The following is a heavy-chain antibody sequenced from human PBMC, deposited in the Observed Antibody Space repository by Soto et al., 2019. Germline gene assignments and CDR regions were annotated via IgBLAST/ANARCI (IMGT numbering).Heavy chain of an antibody. Sequence: ASVKVSCKASGYTFTIYGISCVRQAPGQGLEWMGWISAYNGNTNYAQKLQGRVTMTTDTSTSTAYMELRSLRSDDTAVYYCAREVVGASGDAFDIWGQGTMVTVSS. CDR3: AREVVGASGDAFDI. J-gene: IGHJ3*02. CDR2: ISAYNGNT. D-gene: IGHD2-15*01. CDR1: GYTFTIYG. V-gene: IGHV1-18*01.